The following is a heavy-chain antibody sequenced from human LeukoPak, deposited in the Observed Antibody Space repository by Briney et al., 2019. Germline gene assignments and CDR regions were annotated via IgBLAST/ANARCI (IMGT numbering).Heavy chain of an antibody. V-gene: IGHV4-59*08. CDR3: ARLMFNGSWH. CDR2: IYYSGST. D-gene: IGHD2-8*01. J-gene: IGHJ4*02. Sequence: SSETLSLTCTVSGGSISSYYWSWIRQPPGKGLEWIGYIYYSGSTNYNPSLKSRVTISVDTSKNQFSLKLSSVTAADTAVYYYARLMFNGSWHWGQGTLVTVSS. CDR1: GGSISSYY.